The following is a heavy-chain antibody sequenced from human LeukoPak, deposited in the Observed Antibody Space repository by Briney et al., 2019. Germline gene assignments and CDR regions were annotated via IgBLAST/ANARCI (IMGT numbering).Heavy chain of an antibody. D-gene: IGHD1-26*01. CDR1: GGSFSGYY. Sequence: NPSETLSLTCAVYGGSFSGYYWSWIRQPPGKGLEWIGEINHSGSTNYNPSLKSRVTISVDTSKNQFSLKLSSVTAADTAVYYRARQWELPLGSWFDPWGQGTLVTVSS. CDR2: INHSGST. J-gene: IGHJ5*02. V-gene: IGHV4-34*01. CDR3: ARQWELPLGSWFDP.